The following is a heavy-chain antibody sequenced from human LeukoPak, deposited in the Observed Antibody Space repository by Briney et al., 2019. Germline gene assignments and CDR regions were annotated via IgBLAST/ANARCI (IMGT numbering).Heavy chain of an antibody. CDR3: ATTQTGGEDWFDP. CDR2: IYYSGST. CDR1: GGSISSYY. D-gene: IGHD3-16*01. Sequence: PSQTLSLTCTVSGGSISSYYWSWIRQPPGKGLGWIGYIYYSGSTNYNPSLKSRVTISVDTSKNQFSLKLSSVTAADTAVYYCATTQTGGEDWFDPWGQGTLVTVSS. V-gene: IGHV4-59*08. J-gene: IGHJ5*02.